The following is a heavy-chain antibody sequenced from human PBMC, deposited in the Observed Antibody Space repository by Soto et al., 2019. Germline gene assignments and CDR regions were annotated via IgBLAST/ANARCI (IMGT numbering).Heavy chain of an antibody. Sequence: QVQLVQSGAEVKSAGSSVKVSCKASGDTFNFYSINWVRQAPGLGLEWVGRVNPILSMSNYAQRFQGRVTMTADNSTGTAYMELRSLRSEDTAIYYCARKDGSGYRAFDSWGQGALVTVSS. D-gene: IGHD3-10*01. CDR2: VNPILSMS. CDR1: GDTFNFYS. J-gene: IGHJ4*02. V-gene: IGHV1-69*02. CDR3: ARKDGSGYRAFDS.